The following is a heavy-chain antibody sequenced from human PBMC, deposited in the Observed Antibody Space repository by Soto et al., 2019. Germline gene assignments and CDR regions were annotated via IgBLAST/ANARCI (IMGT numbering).Heavy chain of an antibody. D-gene: IGHD1-1*01. CDR2: IIPIFGTA. V-gene: IGHV1-69*13. Sequence: GASVKVSCKASGGTVSSYAISWVRQAPGQGLEWMGGIIPIFGTANYAQKFQGRVTITADESTSPAYMELSSLRSEDTAVYYCARLLIGDRYNRLDYWGQGTLVTVSS. CDR1: GGTVSSYA. J-gene: IGHJ4*02. CDR3: ARLLIGDRYNRLDY.